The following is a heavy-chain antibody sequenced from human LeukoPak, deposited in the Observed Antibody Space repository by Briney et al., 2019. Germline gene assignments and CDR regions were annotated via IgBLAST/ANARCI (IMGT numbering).Heavy chain of an antibody. CDR1: GGFISSSSYY. CDR2: IYYSGST. V-gene: IGHV4-61*01. J-gene: IGHJ4*02. CDR3: ARGSYFDY. Sequence: SETLSLTCTVSGGFISSSSYYWSWIRQPLGKGLEWIGYIYYSGSTNYNPSLKSRVTISVDTSKNQFSLKLSSVTAADTAVYYCARGSYFDYWGQGTLVTVSS.